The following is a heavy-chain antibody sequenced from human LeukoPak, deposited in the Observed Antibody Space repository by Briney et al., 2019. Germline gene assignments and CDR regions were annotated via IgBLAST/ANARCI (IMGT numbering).Heavy chain of an antibody. J-gene: IGHJ4*02. CDR2: IYHSGST. Sequence: SETLSLTCAVSGGSISSSNWWSWVRQPPGKGLEWIGEIYHSGSTNYNPSLKSRVTISVGKSRKHFSLKLSSVTAADTAVYYCARVGSGSYPFDYWGQGTLVTVSS. D-gene: IGHD3-10*01. CDR1: GGSISSSNW. CDR3: ARVGSGSYPFDY. V-gene: IGHV4-4*02.